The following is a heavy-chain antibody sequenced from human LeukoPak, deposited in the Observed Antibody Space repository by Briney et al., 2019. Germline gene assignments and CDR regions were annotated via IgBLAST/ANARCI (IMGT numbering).Heavy chain of an antibody. J-gene: IGHJ4*02. D-gene: IGHD1-26*01. V-gene: IGHV1-46*01. CDR3: TRELGGSYNDY. Sequence: ASVKVSCKASGYPFTSYYIHWVRQAPGQGLEWVGIINIPSGGSTSYGQKFQGRVTMTRDTSTSTVYMELSSLRSEDTAVYYCTRELGGSYNDYWGQGTPVTVSS. CDR2: INIPSGGST. CDR1: GYPFTSYY.